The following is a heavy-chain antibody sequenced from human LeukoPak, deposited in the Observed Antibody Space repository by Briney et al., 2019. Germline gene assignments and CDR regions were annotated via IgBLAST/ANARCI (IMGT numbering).Heavy chain of an antibody. V-gene: IGHV3-11*01. Sequence: GGSLRLSCAASGFTFSDYYMSWIRQAPGKGLEWVSYISSSGSTIYYADSVKGRFTISRDNAKNSLYLQMNSLRAEDTAVYYCASSYSSRSSWYYFDYWGQGTLVTVSS. CDR1: GFTFSDYY. CDR2: ISSSGSTI. CDR3: ASSYSSRSSWYYFDY. D-gene: IGHD6-13*01. J-gene: IGHJ4*02.